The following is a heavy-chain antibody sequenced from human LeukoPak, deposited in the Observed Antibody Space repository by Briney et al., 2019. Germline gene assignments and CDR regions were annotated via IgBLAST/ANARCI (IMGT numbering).Heavy chain of an antibody. CDR2: INPNSGGT. CDR3: ARLLLGYYYDSSAMGDY. Sequence: ASVEVSCKASGYTFTGYYMHWVRQAPGQGLEWMGWINPNSGGTNYAQKFQGRVTMTRDTSISTAYMELSRLRSDDTAVYYRARLLLGYYYDSSAMGDYWGQGTLVTVSS. J-gene: IGHJ4*02. V-gene: IGHV1-2*02. D-gene: IGHD3-22*01. CDR1: GYTFTGYY.